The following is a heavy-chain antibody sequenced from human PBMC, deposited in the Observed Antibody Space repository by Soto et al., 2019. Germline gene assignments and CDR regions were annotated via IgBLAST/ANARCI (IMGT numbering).Heavy chain of an antibody. V-gene: IGHV4-59*11. D-gene: IGHD2-15*01. CDR2: IHYTGST. CDR3: ARGGWSLDY. CDR1: GGSIISHY. J-gene: IGHJ4*02. Sequence: QVQLQESGPGLVKPSETLSLTCSVSGGSIISHYWSWIRQSPGKGLDWIGYIHYTGSTDYNPSLNSRLTISVDTSSNRFSLKLTSVTAADTAVYYCARGGWSLDYWGQGKLVTVSS.